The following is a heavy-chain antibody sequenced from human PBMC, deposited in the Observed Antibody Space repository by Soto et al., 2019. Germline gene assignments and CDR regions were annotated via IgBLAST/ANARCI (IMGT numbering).Heavy chain of an antibody. CDR2: INPNSGGT. CDR1: GYTFTGYY. J-gene: IGHJ6*02. D-gene: IGHD3-9*01. V-gene: IGHV1-2*04. CDR3: ARDHLRYFDWLTRPNYYYYGMDV. Sequence: ASVKVSCKASGYTFTGYYMHWVRQAPGQGLEWMGWINPNSGGTNYAQKFQGWVTMTRDTSISTAYMELSRLRSDDTAVYYCARDHLRYFDWLTRPNYYYYGMDVWGQGTPVTVSS.